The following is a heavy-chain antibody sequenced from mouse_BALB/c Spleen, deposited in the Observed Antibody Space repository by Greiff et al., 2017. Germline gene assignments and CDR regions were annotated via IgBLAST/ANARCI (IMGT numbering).Heavy chain of an antibody. J-gene: IGHJ3*01. Sequence: VHLVESGPGLVQPSQSLSITCTVSGFSLTSYGVHWVRQSPGKGLEWLGVIWSGGSTDYNAAFISRLSISKDNSKSQVFFKMNSLQANDTAIYYCARNSDYRYDGFAYWGQGTLVTVSA. CDR1: GFSLTSYG. CDR3: ARNSDYRYDGFAY. CDR2: IWSGGST. D-gene: IGHD2-14*01. V-gene: IGHV2-2*02.